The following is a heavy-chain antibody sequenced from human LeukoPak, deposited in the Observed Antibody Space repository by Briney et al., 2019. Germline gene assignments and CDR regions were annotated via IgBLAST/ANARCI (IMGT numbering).Heavy chain of an antibody. Sequence: ASVKVSCKVSGYTLTELSMHWVRQAPGKGLEWMGGFDPEDGETIYAQKFQGRVTMTEDTSTDTAYMELSSLRSEDTAVYYCATVSRFGELWGRFNWFDPWGQGTLVTVSS. CDR3: ATVSRFGELWGRFNWFDP. J-gene: IGHJ5*02. CDR1: GYTLTELS. V-gene: IGHV1-24*01. D-gene: IGHD3-10*01. CDR2: FDPEDGET.